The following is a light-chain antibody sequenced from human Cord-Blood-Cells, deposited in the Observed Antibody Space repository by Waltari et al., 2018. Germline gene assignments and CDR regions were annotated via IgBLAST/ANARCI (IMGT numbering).Light chain of an antibody. Sequence: DIQMTHSPPSLSASVGDTVTITCRASQSISSYLNWYQQKPGKAPKLLIYAASSLQSGVPSRFSGSGSGTDFTLTISSLQPEDFATYYCQQSYSTPYTFGQGTKLEIK. CDR3: QQSYSTPYT. J-gene: IGKJ2*01. CDR1: QSISSY. CDR2: AAS. V-gene: IGKV1-39*01.